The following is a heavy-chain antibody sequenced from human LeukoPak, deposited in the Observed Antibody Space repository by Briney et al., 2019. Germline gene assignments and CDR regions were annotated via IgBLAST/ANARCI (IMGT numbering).Heavy chain of an antibody. V-gene: IGHV4-59*01. Sequence: PSETLSLTCTVSGGSISSYYWSRIRQPPGKGLEWIGYIYYSGSTNYNPSLKSRVTISVDTSKNQFSLKLSSVTAADTAVYYCARANPYDSRGSLDYWGQGTLVTVSS. CDR1: GGSISSYY. J-gene: IGHJ4*02. CDR2: IYYSGST. D-gene: IGHD3-22*01. CDR3: ARANPYDSRGSLDY.